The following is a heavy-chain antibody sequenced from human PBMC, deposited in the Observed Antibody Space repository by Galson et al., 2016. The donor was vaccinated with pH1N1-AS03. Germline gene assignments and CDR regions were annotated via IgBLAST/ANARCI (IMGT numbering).Heavy chain of an antibody. CDR1: ELTLTNYG. J-gene: IGHJ4*02. Sequence: SLRLSCAASELTLTNYGMHWFRQGPGKGLEWVAFIAYDGSYVNYADFVKGRFTISRDSSKSTLYLQMNSLRPEDTAVYYCAKDCGLGGSRDDWGQGTLVTVSS. CDR3: AKDCGLGGSRDD. V-gene: IGHV3-30*02. D-gene: IGHD3-16*01. CDR2: IAYDGSYV.